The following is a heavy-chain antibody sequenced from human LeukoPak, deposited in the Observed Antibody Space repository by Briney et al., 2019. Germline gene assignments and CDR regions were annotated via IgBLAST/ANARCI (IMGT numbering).Heavy chain of an antibody. V-gene: IGHV3-23*01. J-gene: IGHJ4*02. D-gene: IGHD3-22*01. CDR2: ICGSGGRT. CDR1: GVPLCSHA. CDR3: AKGERHYYDSSGYYSYYFDY. Sequence: GGALRISCVAPGVPLCSHAMRWGRPGPGKGVGWGSAICGSGGRTYYADSVKGRFTISRDNSKNTLYLQMNSLRAEDTAVYYCAKGERHYYDSSGYYSYYFDYWGQGTLVTVSS.